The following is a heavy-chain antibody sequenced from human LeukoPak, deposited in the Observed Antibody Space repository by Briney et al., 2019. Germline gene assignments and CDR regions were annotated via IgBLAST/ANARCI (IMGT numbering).Heavy chain of an antibody. CDR1: GLTFSNNA. V-gene: IGHV3-23*01. CDR2: ISGPGGST. CDR3: AKDTSIGRYCTNGVCSPFDY. J-gene: IGHJ4*02. Sequence: GGSLRLSCAASGLTFSNNAMKWVRQAPGKGLEWVSTISGPGGSTYYRDSVKGRFTTSRDNSKNTVYLQMNSLRADDTAIYYCAKDTSIGRYCTNGVCSPFDYWGQGTLVTVSS. D-gene: IGHD2-8*01.